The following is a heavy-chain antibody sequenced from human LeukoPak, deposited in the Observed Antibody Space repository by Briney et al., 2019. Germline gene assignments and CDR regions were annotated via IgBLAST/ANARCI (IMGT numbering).Heavy chain of an antibody. CDR1: GFTVSSNY. CDR2: ISGSGGST. CDR3: AKDLPYDFWGGYQIGTLDV. D-gene: IGHD3-3*01. V-gene: IGHV3-23*01. Sequence: GGSLRLSCAASGFTVSSNYMSWVRQAPGKGLEWVSAISGSGGSTYYADSVKGRFTISRDNSKNTLYLQMNSLRAEDTAVYYCAKDLPYDFWGGYQIGTLDVWGKGTTVTVSS. J-gene: IGHJ6*04.